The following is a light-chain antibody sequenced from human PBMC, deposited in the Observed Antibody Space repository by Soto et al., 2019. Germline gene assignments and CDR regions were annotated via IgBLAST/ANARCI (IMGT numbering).Light chain of an antibody. CDR2: AAS. Sequence: AIPITLDPSSLSASPEDRVTITCRASQGISSYLAWYQQKPGKAPKLLIYAASTLQSGVPSRFSGSGSGTDFTLTISCLQSEDFATYYCQQYYSDPRFPFGQGTRLE. J-gene: IGKJ5*01. CDR1: QGISSY. CDR3: QQYYSDPRFP. V-gene: IGKV1-8*01.